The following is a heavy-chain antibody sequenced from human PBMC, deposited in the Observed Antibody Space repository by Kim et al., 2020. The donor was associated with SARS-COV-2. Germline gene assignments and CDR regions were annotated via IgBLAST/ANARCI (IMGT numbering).Heavy chain of an antibody. J-gene: IGHJ4*02. D-gene: IGHD3-10*01. V-gene: IGHV3-7*01. Sequence: DGREAYYADSVKGRFTIPRDNAKNSLYLQMNSLRAEDTAVYYCMRDPGNYWGQGTLVIVSS. CDR3: MRDPGNY. CDR2: DGREA.